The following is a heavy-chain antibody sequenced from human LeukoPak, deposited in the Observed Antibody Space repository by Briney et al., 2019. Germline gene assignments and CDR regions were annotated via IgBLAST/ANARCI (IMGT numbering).Heavy chain of an antibody. Sequence: SETLSLTCTVSGGFISSYYWSWIRQPPGKGLEWIGYIYYSGSTNYNPSLKSRVTISLDTSKNQFSLRLSSVTAADTAVFYCARLRWGFDGIDVWGQGTTVTVSS. CDR2: IYYSGST. V-gene: IGHV4-59*08. D-gene: IGHD4-23*01. CDR3: ARLRWGFDGIDV. J-gene: IGHJ6*02. CDR1: GGFISSYY.